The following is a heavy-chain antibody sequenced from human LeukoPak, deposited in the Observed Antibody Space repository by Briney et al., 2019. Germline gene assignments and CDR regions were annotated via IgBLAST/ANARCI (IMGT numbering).Heavy chain of an antibody. Sequence: PGGSLRLSCAASGFSFRTYWMQWVRQAPGKGLMWVSHINGDGSDTTYADSVKGRFTISRDNAKNTLYLQMNSLRAEDTAVYYCARASNRNSINFDYWGQGTLVTVSS. CDR1: GFSFRTYW. V-gene: IGHV3-74*01. CDR3: ARASNRNSINFDY. J-gene: IGHJ4*02. CDR2: INGDGSDT. D-gene: IGHD1-1*01.